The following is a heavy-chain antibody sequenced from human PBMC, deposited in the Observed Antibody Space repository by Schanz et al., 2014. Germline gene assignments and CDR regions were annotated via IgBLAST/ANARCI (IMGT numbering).Heavy chain of an antibody. CDR1: GFTVSSNH. Sequence: EGQLAESGGGLVQPGGSLRLSCAVSGFTVSSNHMSWVRQAPGKGLEWVSSISHSGGSKYYAGSVKGRFTISRDNSENAMYLQMNSLSADDTAVFYCAKGMGYCSGGTCYDCYYYGLDVWGQGTTVTVSS. CDR3: AKGMGYCSGGTCYDCYYYGLDV. V-gene: IGHV3-23*04. D-gene: IGHD2-15*01. J-gene: IGHJ6*02. CDR2: ISHSGGSK.